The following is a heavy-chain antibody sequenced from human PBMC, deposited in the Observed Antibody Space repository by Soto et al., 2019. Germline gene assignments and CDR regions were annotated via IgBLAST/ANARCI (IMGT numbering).Heavy chain of an antibody. Sequence: GGSLRLSCTASGFTFGDYAMSWFRQAPGKGLEWVGFIRSKAYGGTTEYAASVKGRFTISRDDSKSIAYLQMNSLKTEDTAVYYCTRDESIAAAAQGRGYYYYYGMDVWGQGTTVTVSS. CDR1: GFTFGDYA. CDR3: TRDESIAAAAQGRGYYYYYGMDV. D-gene: IGHD6-13*01. V-gene: IGHV3-49*03. CDR2: IRSKAYGGTT. J-gene: IGHJ6*02.